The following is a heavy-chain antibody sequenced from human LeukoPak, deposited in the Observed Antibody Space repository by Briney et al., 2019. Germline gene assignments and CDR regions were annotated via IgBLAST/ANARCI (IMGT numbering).Heavy chain of an antibody. CDR1: GYTFTGYY. Sequence: ASVKVSCKASGYTFTGYYMHWVRQAPGQGLEWMGWINPNGGGTNYAQKFQGWVTMTRDTSISTAYMELSRLRSDDTAVYYCARGQDIVVVPAATNWFDPWGQGTLVTVSS. CDR2: INPNGGGT. V-gene: IGHV1-2*04. D-gene: IGHD2-2*01. J-gene: IGHJ5*02. CDR3: ARGQDIVVVPAATNWFDP.